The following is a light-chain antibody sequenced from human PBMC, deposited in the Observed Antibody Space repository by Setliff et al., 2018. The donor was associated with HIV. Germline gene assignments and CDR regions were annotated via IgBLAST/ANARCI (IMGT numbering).Light chain of an antibody. Sequence: QSALTQPASVSGSPGQSINISCTGSRSDVGNTLSVSWYQQNVGEVPKLLIYEVDRRPPGISHRFTGSKSANTASLTISGLQVEDEADYYCCSYGSGDIWVFGGGTKVTVL. CDR2: EVD. CDR1: RSDVGNTLS. CDR3: CSYGSGDIWV. J-gene: IGLJ3*02. V-gene: IGLV2-23*02.